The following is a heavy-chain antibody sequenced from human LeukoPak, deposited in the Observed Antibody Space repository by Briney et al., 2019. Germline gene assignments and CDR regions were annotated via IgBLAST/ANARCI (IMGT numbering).Heavy chain of an antibody. V-gene: IGHV4-34*01. J-gene: IGHJ6*03. CDR1: GGSFSGYY. Sequence: SETLSLTCAVYGGSFSGYYWSWIRQPPGKGLEWIGEINHSGSTNYNPSLKSRVTISVDTSKNQFSLKLSSVTAADTAVYYCARGGRDIVVVVAASPYYYYYMDVWGQGTTVTVSS. CDR2: INHSGST. CDR3: ARGGRDIVVVVAASPYYYYYMDV. D-gene: IGHD2-15*01.